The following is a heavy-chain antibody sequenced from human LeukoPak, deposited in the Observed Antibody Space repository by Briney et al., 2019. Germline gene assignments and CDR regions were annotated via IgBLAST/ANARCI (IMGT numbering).Heavy chain of an antibody. CDR2: IYTSGST. CDR1: GGSISSYY. D-gene: IGHD2-15*01. Sequence: PSETLSLTCTVSGGSISSYYWSWIRQPAGKGLEWTGRIYTSGSTNYNPSLKSRVTMSVDTSKNRFSLKLSSVTAADTAVYYCARIPCSGGSCYPDYWGQGTLVTVSS. J-gene: IGHJ4*02. CDR3: ARIPCSGGSCYPDY. V-gene: IGHV4-4*07.